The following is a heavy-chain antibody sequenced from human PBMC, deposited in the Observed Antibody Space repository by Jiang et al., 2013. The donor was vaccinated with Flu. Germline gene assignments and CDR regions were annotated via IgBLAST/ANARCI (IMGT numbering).Heavy chain of an antibody. V-gene: IGHV1-69*06. Sequence: GSSVKVSCKASGGTFSSYAISWVRQAPGQGLEWMGGIIPIFGTANYAQKFQGRVTITADKSTSTAYMELSSLRSEDTAVYYCARDRRDGYNYKIQDYYYYGMDVWGQGTTVTVSS. CDR3: ARDRRDGYNYKIQDYYYYGMDV. CDR2: IIPIFGTA. D-gene: IGHD5-24*01. J-gene: IGHJ6*02. CDR1: GGTFSSYA.